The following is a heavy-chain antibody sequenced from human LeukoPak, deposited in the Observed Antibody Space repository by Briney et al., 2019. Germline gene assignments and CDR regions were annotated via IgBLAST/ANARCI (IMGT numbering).Heavy chain of an antibody. J-gene: IGHJ5*02. Sequence: GGSLRLSCAASGFTFSSYSMNWVRQAPGKGLEWVSSISSSSSYIYYADSVKGRFTISRDNAKNSLYLQMNSLRAEDTAVYYCASLGGYCSSTSCSWGQGTLVTVSS. CDR1: GFTFSSYS. V-gene: IGHV3-21*01. D-gene: IGHD2-2*01. CDR3: ASLGGYCSSTSCS. CDR2: ISSSSSYI.